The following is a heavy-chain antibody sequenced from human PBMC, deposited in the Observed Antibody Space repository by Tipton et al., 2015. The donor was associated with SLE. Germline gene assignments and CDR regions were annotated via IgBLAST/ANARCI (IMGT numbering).Heavy chain of an antibody. CDR3: ARAGGHNYDSSGYHSEAFDI. J-gene: IGHJ3*02. CDR2: IHHTGST. Sequence: TLSLTCTVSGGSVSSSTHYWGWIRQPPGKGLEWIGSIHHTGSTYYNASLKSRVTISVDTFKNQFSLRLSSVTAADTAVYYCARAGGHNYDSSGYHSEAFDIWGQGTMVTASS. V-gene: IGHV4-39*07. CDR1: GGSVSSSTHY. D-gene: IGHD3-22*01.